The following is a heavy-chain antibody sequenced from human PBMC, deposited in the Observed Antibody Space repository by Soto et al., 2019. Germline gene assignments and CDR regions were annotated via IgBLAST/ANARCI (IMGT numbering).Heavy chain of an antibody. V-gene: IGHV1-69*13. D-gene: IGHD2-15*01. J-gene: IGHJ1*01. CDR2: IIPIFGTA. CDR1: GGTFSSYS. Sequence: SVKVSCKASGGTFSSYSISWVRQAPGQGLEWMGGIIPIFGTANYTQKFQGRVTITADESTSTAYMELSSLRSEDTAVYYCGGGYCSGGSCYVEYFQHWGQGTLVTVSS. CDR3: GGGYCSGGSCYVEYFQH.